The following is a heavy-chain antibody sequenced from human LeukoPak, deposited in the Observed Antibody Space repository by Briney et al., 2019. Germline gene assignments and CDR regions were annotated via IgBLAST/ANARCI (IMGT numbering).Heavy chain of an antibody. Sequence: PGGSLRLSCAASGFTFSSYAMSWVRQAPGKGLEWVSAISGSGGSTYYADSVKGRFTISRDNSKNTLYLQMNSLRAEDTAVYYCAKDRDDSSGYYPHAFDIWGQGTMVTVSS. D-gene: IGHD3-22*01. V-gene: IGHV3-23*01. CDR2: ISGSGGST. CDR1: GFTFSSYA. J-gene: IGHJ3*02. CDR3: AKDRDDSSGYYPHAFDI.